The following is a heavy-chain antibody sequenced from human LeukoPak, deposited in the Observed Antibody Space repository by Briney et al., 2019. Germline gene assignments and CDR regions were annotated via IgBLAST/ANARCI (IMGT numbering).Heavy chain of an antibody. CDR3: AREQGYCSSTSCYRLGAFDI. J-gene: IGHJ3*02. Sequence: GGSLRLSGAASGFTFSSYAMHWVRQAPGKGLEWVAVISYDGSNKYYADSVKGRFTISRDNSKNTLYLQMNSLRAEDTAVYYCAREQGYCSSTSCYRLGAFDIWGQGTMVTVSS. D-gene: IGHD2-2*02. CDR2: ISYDGSNK. CDR1: GFTFSSYA. V-gene: IGHV3-30-3*01.